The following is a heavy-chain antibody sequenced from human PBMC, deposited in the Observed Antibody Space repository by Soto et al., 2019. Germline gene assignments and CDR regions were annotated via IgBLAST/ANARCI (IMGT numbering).Heavy chain of an antibody. V-gene: IGHV3-21*01. CDR2: IRGFSPYT. J-gene: IGHJ6*02. D-gene: IGHD3-10*01. CDR3: ARDRGYDAHDYYYNARDV. CDR1: GFTFKTYT. Sequence: PAGSLRHSCISSGFTFKTYTMIWVHQAPGKGLEWVSGIRGFSPYTFYAESVKGRFTISRDNAKNSLYLQMDSLRAEDAAVYYCARDRGYDAHDYYYNARDVWGQGTTVTVSS.